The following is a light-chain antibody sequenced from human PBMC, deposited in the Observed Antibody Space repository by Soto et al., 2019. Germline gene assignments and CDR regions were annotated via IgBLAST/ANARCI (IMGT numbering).Light chain of an antibody. Sequence: QSVLTQPPSVSGAPGQRVTISCSGSRSNIGAGYDVHWYQQLPGTAPKLVIYDGSNRPSGVPDRFSGSKSGTSASLAITGLQAEDEADYYCQSYDSSLSGSEIFGGGTKLTVL. CDR1: RSNIGAGYD. CDR2: DGS. V-gene: IGLV1-40*01. J-gene: IGLJ2*01. CDR3: QSYDSSLSGSEI.